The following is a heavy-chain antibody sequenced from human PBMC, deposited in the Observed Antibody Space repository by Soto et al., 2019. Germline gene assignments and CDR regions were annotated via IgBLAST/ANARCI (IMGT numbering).Heavy chain of an antibody. J-gene: IGHJ4*02. Sequence: EGELRHSNAASGVMCSSCANLLVPQAPGKGLDWVAVISYDGSNKYYADSVKGRFTISRDNSKNTLYLQMNSLRAEDTAVYYCARDRPPEVAAAGTHFDYWGQGT. CDR1: GVMCSSCA. D-gene: IGHD6-13*01. V-gene: IGHV3-30-3*01. CDR2: ISYDGSNK. CDR3: ARDRPPEVAAAGTHFDY.